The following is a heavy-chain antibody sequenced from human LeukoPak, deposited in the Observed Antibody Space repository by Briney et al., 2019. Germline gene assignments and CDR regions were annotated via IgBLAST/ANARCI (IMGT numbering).Heavy chain of an antibody. Sequence: SVKVSCKASGGTFSSYAISWVRQAPGQGLEWMGRIIPIFGTANYAQKFQGRVTITTDESTSTAYMELSSLRSEDTAVYHCAREDSSSWYKGAFDIWGQGTMVTVSS. J-gene: IGHJ3*02. V-gene: IGHV1-69*05. D-gene: IGHD6-13*01. CDR3: AREDSSSWYKGAFDI. CDR2: IIPIFGTA. CDR1: GGTFSSYA.